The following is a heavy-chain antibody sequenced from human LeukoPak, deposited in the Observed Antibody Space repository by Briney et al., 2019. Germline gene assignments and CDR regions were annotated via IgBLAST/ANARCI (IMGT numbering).Heavy chain of an antibody. CDR3: AREGYSSGWFRL. CDR1: GFTFNSYA. V-gene: IGHV3-23*01. J-gene: IGHJ4*02. D-gene: IGHD6-19*01. CDR2: ISGSGVST. Sequence: GRSLRLSCAASGFTFNSYAMSWVRQAPGKGLEWVSTISGSGVSTYYADSVKGRFTISRDDSKNMVYLQMNSLRTEDTAVYFCAREGYSSGWFRLWGQGTLVTVSS.